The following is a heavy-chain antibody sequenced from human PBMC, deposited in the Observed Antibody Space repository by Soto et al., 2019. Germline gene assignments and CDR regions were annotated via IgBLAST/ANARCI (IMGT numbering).Heavy chain of an antibody. V-gene: IGHV6-1*01. J-gene: IGHJ5*02. CDR2: TYYRSKWYN. CDR3: AREESGQWLVLDP. CDR1: GDSVSSNSAA. D-gene: IGHD6-19*01. Sequence: SQTLSLTCAISGDSVSSNSAAWNWIRQSLSRGLEWLGRTYYRSKWYNDYAVSVKSRITINPDTSKNQFSLQLNSVTPEDTAVYYCAREESGQWLVLDPWGQETLVTVSS.